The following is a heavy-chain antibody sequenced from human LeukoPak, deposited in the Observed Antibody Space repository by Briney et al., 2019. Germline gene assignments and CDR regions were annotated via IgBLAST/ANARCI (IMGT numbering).Heavy chain of an antibody. CDR3: ARGRDGYNWIDY. J-gene: IGHJ4*02. D-gene: IGHD5-24*01. CDR1: GFTFSSCG. Sequence: GGSLRLSCAASGFTFSSCGMHWVRQAPGKGLEWVAAIWYDGTNKYYADSVKGRFTISRDNSKNTLYLQMNSLRAEDTAVYYCARGRDGYNWIDYWGQGTLVTVSS. V-gene: IGHV3-33*01. CDR2: IWYDGTNK.